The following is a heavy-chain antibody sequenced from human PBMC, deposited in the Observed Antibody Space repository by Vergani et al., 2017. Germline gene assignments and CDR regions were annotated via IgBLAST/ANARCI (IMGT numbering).Heavy chain of an antibody. D-gene: IGHD1-26*01. CDR3: AREGEGGSYETDY. V-gene: IGHV3-15*01. J-gene: IGHJ4*02. CDR1: EFTFSDVW. Sequence: EGQLVESGGGLVKPGGSLRLSCAASEFTFSDVWMSWVRQAPGKGLEWVARIKSNADGGSADYAASVKGRFIISRDDSKNFLYLQMNSLRAEDTAVYYCAREGEGGSYETDYWGQGTLVTVSS. CDR2: IKSNADGGSA.